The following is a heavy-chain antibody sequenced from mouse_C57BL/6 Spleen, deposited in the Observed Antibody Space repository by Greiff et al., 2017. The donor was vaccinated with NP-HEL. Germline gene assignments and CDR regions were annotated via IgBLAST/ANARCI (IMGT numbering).Heavy chain of an antibody. J-gene: IGHJ1*03. CDR3: ARGLMISPIDV. CDR1: GYSFTGYF. V-gene: IGHV1-20*01. CDR2: INPYNGDT. D-gene: IGHD2-4*01. Sequence: EVQLQQSGPELVKPGDSVKISCKASGYSFTGYFMNWVMQSHGKSLEWIGRINPYNGDTFYNQKFKGKATLTVDKSSSTAHMELRSLTSEDSAVYYCARGLMISPIDVWGTGTTVTVAS.